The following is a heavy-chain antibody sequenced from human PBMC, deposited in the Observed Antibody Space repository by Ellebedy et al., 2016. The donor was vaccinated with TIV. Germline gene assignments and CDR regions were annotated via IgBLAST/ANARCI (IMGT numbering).Heavy chain of an antibody. J-gene: IGHJ6*02. V-gene: IGHV3-30-3*01. D-gene: IGHD5/OR15-5a*01. CDR3: ARGISVYYYGMDV. CDR1: GFTFSSYA. Sequence: GGSLRLSXAASGFTFSSYAMHWVRQAPGKGLEWVAVISYDGSNKYYADSVKGRFTISRDNSKNTLYLQMNSLRAEDTAVYYCARGISVYYYGMDVWGQGTTVTVSS. CDR2: ISYDGSNK.